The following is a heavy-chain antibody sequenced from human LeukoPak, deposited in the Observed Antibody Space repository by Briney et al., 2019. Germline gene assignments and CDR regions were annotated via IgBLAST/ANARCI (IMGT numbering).Heavy chain of an antibody. V-gene: IGHV4-38-2*02. D-gene: IGHD3-10*01. Sequence: SETLSLTCTVSGYSITRGYYWGWIRQPPGKGLEWIGSIYHSGSTYYNPSLKSRVVISVDTSKNQFSLNLNSVTAADTAVYYYARSGPYYYHYMDVWGKGTTVTVSS. CDR3: ARSGPYYYHYMDV. J-gene: IGHJ6*03. CDR2: IYHSGST. CDR1: GYSITRGYY.